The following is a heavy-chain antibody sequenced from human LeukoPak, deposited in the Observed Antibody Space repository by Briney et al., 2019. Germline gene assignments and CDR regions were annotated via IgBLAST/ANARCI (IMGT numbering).Heavy chain of an antibody. J-gene: IGHJ5*02. D-gene: IGHD2-15*01. Sequence: PSETLSLTCAVYGGSFSGYYWSWIRQPPGKGLEWIGEINHSGSTNYNPSLKSRVTISVDTSKNQFSLKLSSVTAEDTAVYYCARPGEYCSGGSCFPFEHWGLGTLVTVSS. CDR3: ARPGEYCSGGSCFPFEH. CDR1: GGSFSGYY. CDR2: INHSGST. V-gene: IGHV4-34*01.